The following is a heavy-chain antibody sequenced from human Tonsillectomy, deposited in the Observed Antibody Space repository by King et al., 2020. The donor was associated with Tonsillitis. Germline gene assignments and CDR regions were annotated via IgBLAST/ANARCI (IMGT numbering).Heavy chain of an antibody. D-gene: IGHD2-15*01. CDR1: GVSYISGDHY. V-gene: IGHV4-31*11. Sequence: QLQESGPGLVKPSQTLSLTCVVSGVSYISGDHYWSCIRQHPGKGLEWIGYSYHNSHNHHSANTQNPRTFYNPSLRVRLSMAIDTSRNHFPLKLNSVTAADTAVYFCARYEGGVLDPWGQGTLVVVSS. CDR3: ARYEGGVLDP. CDR2: SYHNSHNHHSANTQNPRT. J-gene: IGHJ5*02.